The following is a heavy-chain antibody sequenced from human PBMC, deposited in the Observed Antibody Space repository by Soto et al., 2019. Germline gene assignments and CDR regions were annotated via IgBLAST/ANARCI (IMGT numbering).Heavy chain of an antibody. CDR2: INPSGGST. CDR1: GYTFTSYY. CDR3: ARGEPRGGYYYYYYMDV. V-gene: IGHV1-46*03. Sequence: ASVKVSCKASGYTFTSYYMHWVRQAPGQGLEWMGIINPSGGSTSYAQKFQGRVTMTRDTSTSTVYMELSSLRSEDTAVYYWARGEPRGGYYYYYYMDVWGKGTTVTVSS. J-gene: IGHJ6*03. D-gene: IGHD3-16*01.